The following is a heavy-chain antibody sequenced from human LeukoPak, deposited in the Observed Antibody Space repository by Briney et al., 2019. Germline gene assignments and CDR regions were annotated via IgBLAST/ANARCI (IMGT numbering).Heavy chain of an antibody. CDR2: IYYSGRT. CDR3: ASYGSGSYSFDY. V-gene: IGHV4-59*01. CDR1: GGSISSYY. J-gene: IGHJ4*02. D-gene: IGHD3-10*01. Sequence: SETLSLTCTVSGGSISSYYWSWIRQPPGKGPEWIGYIYYSGRTNYNPSLKSRVTISVDTSKNQFSLKLSSVTAADTAVYYCASYGSGSYSFDYRGQGTLVTVSS.